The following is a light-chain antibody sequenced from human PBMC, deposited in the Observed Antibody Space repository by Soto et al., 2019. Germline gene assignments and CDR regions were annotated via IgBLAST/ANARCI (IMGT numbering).Light chain of an antibody. CDR1: SSDVGGYNY. J-gene: IGLJ2*01. CDR2: DVS. CDR3: SSYTSSSTPVV. Sequence: QSVLTQPASVSGSPGQSITISCTGTSSDVGGYNYVSWYQQHPGKAPKLMIYDVSNRPSGVSNRFSGSKSGNTASLTISGLRAEDEADYYCSSYTSSSTPVVFGGGTKHTVL. V-gene: IGLV2-14*01.